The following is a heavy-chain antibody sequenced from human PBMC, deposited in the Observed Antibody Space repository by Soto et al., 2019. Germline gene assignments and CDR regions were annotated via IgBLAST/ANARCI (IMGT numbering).Heavy chain of an antibody. V-gene: IGHV3-13*01. CDR2: IGTAGDT. Sequence: PGGSLRLSCAASGFTFSSYDMHWVRQATGKGLEWVSAIGTAGDTYYPGSVKGRFTISRENAKNSLYLQMNSLRAGDTAVYYCARGYYGDYGLDYWGQGTLVTVSS. D-gene: IGHD4-17*01. CDR3: ARGYYGDYGLDY. J-gene: IGHJ4*02. CDR1: GFTFSSYD.